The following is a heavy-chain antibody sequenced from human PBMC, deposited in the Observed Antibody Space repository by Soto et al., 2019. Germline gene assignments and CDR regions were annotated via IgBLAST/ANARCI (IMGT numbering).Heavy chain of an antibody. Sequence: SETLSLTCTVSGGSISSYYWSWIRQPAGKGLEWIGRIYTSGSTNYNPSLKSRVTMSVDTSKNQFSLKLSSVTAADTAVYYCARDDTPGIAAAYDVSDYWGQGTLVTVSS. CDR1: GGSISSYY. D-gene: IGHD6-13*01. J-gene: IGHJ4*02. CDR2: IYTSGST. V-gene: IGHV4-4*07. CDR3: ARDDTPGIAAAYDVSDY.